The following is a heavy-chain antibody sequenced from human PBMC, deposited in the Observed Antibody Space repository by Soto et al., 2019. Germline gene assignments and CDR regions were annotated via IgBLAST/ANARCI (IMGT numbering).Heavy chain of an antibody. CDR3: ARGVEMTTVSPFNY. CDR2: IIPIFGTA. Sequence: SVKVSCKASAGAFSSYVISWVRQAPGQGLEWIGGIIPIFGTANYAQTFQGRVTITAEESTRTTDMELNSLRSEDXAFYYCARGVEMTTVSPFNYLVQGTPVNGSS. CDR1: AGAFSSYV. V-gene: IGHV1-69*13. D-gene: IGHD4-4*01. J-gene: IGHJ4*02.